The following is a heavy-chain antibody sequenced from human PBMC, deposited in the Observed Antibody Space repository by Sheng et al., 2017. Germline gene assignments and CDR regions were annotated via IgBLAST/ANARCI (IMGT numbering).Heavy chain of an antibody. CDR1: GFTFSSYG. Sequence: QVQLVESGGGVVQPGRSLRLSCAASGFTFSSYGMHWVRQAPGKGLEWVAVIWYDGSNKYYADSVKGRFTISRDNSKNTLYLQMNSLRAEDTAVYYCARDSRGGSSVWSNWFDPWGQGTLVTVSS. D-gene: IGHD6-6*01. CDR3: ARDSRGGSSVWSNWFDP. V-gene: IGHV3-33*01. CDR2: IWYDGSNK. J-gene: IGHJ5*02.